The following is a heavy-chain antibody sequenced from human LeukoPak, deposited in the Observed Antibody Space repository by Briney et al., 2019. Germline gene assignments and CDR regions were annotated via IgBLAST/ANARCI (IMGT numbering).Heavy chain of an antibody. Sequence: SETLSLTCAVSGGSISSSSYYWGWIRQPPGKGLEWIGSIYYSGSTYYNPSLKSRVTISVDTSKNQFSLKLSSVTAADTAVYYCARVGYDFWSGYLGSMDVWGKGTTVTVSS. CDR1: GGSISSSSYY. V-gene: IGHV4-39*07. D-gene: IGHD3-3*01. J-gene: IGHJ6*03. CDR3: ARVGYDFWSGYLGSMDV. CDR2: IYYSGST.